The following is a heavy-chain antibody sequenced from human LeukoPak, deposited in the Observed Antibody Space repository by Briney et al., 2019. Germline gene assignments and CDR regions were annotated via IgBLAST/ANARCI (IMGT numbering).Heavy chain of an antibody. CDR1: GYSINNGYY. CDR2: IYHSGST. V-gene: IGHV4-38-2*01. CDR3: ARPTHYQPPRWYFDL. D-gene: IGHD2-2*01. J-gene: IGHJ2*01. Sequence: PSEALSLTCAVSGYSINNGYYWGWIRQPPGKGLEWIASIYHSGSTHYNPSLKSRVTISVDTSKNQFSLKLSSVTSADTAMYYCARPTHYQPPRWYFDLWGRGTLVTVSS.